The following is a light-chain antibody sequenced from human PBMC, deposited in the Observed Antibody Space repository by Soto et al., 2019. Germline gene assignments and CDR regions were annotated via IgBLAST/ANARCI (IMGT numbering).Light chain of an antibody. CDR3: ISYTGSDTSYV. Sequence: QSVLTQPASVSGSPGQSITISCTGTSSDVGSYNLVSWYQQHPGKTPKLIIYEVSYRPSGVSHRFSGSKSGITASLTISGLQAEDEADYYCISYTGSDTSYVFGTGTKLTVL. V-gene: IGLV2-14*02. CDR1: SSDVGSYNL. CDR2: EVS. J-gene: IGLJ1*01.